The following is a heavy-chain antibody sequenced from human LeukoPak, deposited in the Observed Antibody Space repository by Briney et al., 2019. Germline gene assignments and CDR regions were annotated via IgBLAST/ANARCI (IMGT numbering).Heavy chain of an antibody. V-gene: IGHV4-39*01. CDR2: IYYSGST. CDR1: GGPISSSSYY. Sequence: SETLSLTCTVSGGPISSSSYYWGWIRQPPGKGLEWIGSIYYSGSTYYNPSLKSRVTISVDTSKNQFSLKLSSVTAADTAVYYCARPSIAAPFDYWGQGTLVTVSS. D-gene: IGHD6-6*01. J-gene: IGHJ4*02. CDR3: ARPSIAAPFDY.